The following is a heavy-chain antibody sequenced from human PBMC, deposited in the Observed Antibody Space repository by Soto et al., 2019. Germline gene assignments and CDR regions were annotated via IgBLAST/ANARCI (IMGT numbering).Heavy chain of an antibody. D-gene: IGHD3-22*01. J-gene: IGHJ6*02. V-gene: IGHV4-34*09. CDR3: ARDRAAFPLYDSSGYYGVYYYGMDV. Sequence: NPSETLSLTCAVYGGSFSGYYWSWIRQPPGKGLEWIGEINHSGSTNYNPSLKSRVTISVDTSKNQFSLKLSSVTAADTAVYYCARDRAAFPLYDSSGYYGVYYYGMDVWGQGTTVTVS. CDR1: GGSFSGYY. CDR2: INHSGST.